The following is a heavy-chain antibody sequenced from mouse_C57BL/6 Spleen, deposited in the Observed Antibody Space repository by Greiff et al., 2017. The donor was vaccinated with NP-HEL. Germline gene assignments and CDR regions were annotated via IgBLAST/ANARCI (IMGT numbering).Heavy chain of an antibody. V-gene: IGHV1-52*01. CDR1: GYTFTSYW. CDR3: ARRGGFLDAMDY. J-gene: IGHJ4*01. CDR2: IDPSDSET. Sequence: VQLQQPGAELVRPGSSVKLSCKASGYTFTSYWMHWVKPRPIQGLEWIGNIDPSDSETHYNQKFKDKATLTVDKSSSTACMQLSSLTSEDSAVYYWARRGGFLDAMDYWGQGTSVTVSS.